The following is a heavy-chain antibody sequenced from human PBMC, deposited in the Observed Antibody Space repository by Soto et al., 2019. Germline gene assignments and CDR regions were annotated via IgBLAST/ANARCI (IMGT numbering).Heavy chain of an antibody. Sequence: QVQLVQSGAEVKKPGASMKISCKTSGYTFTDYYIHWVRQTPGQGLEWMGLINPSGGSTEYALRFQSRVTMTRDPSTRTVCMDLRSLRSEDTAVYYCATLGGSYDWGQGTLVTVSS. CDR3: ATLGGSYD. CDR2: INPSGGST. D-gene: IGHD3-16*01. J-gene: IGHJ4*02. V-gene: IGHV1-46*01. CDR1: GYTFTDYY.